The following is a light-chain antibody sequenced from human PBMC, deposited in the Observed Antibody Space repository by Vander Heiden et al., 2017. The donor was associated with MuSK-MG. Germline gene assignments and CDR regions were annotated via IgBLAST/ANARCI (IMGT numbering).Light chain of an antibody. CDR3: QAWDSSTGVV. J-gene: IGLJ2*01. V-gene: IGLV3-1*01. CDR2: QDN. Sequence: SFELTQPPSVSVSPGQTASITCSGDKLGNKYVCWYQQKPGQSPVLVIYQDNKRPSGIPERFSGSNYGNTATLTISGTLPMDETDYYCQAWDSSTGVVFGGGTKLTV. CDR1: KLGNKY.